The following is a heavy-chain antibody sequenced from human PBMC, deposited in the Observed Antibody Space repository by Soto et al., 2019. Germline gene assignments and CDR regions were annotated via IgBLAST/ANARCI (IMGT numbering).Heavy chain of an antibody. CDR3: ARDGPRVKYCLDY. V-gene: IGHV3-11*01. J-gene: IGHJ4*02. Sequence: QVQLVESGGGLVTPGGSLRLSCAASGFTFSDYYMSWIRQAPGKGLEWISYISSSSTTIYYADSVEGRFTISRDNTKNSLYLQMNSLRAEDTAVYYCARDGPRVKYCLDYWGQGSLVTVSS. CDR2: ISSSSTTI. D-gene: IGHD2-21*02. CDR1: GFTFSDYY.